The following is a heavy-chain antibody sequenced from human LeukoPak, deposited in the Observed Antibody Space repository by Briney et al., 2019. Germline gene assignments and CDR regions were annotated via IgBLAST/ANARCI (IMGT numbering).Heavy chain of an antibody. CDR2: IYTSGST. D-gene: IGHD3-22*01. V-gene: IGHV4-4*07. J-gene: IGHJ3*02. Sequence: PSETLSLTCTVSGGSISSYYWSWIRQPAGKGLEWIGRIYTSGSTNYNPSLKSRVTMSVDTSKNQFSLKLRSVTAADTAVYYCARGGVTYYYDSSGFPAAFDIWGQGTMVTVSS. CDR1: GGSISSYY. CDR3: ARGGVTYYYDSSGFPAAFDI.